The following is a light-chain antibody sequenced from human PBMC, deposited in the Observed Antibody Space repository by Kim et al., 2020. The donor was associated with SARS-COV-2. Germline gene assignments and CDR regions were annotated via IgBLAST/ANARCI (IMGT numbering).Light chain of an antibody. V-gene: IGLV3-1*01. J-gene: IGLJ2*01. CDR1: KLGNKY. CDR2: QDS. Sequence: LSPGQTASITCCGDKLGNKYDCWYHQKPGQSPVLVIYQDSKRPSGIPERFSGSNPGNTATLTISETQAMDEADYYCRAWDSSTAVFGGGTQLTVL. CDR3: RAWDSSTAV.